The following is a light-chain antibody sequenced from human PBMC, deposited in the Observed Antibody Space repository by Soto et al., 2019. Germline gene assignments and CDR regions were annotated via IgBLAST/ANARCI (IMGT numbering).Light chain of an antibody. CDR3: CSYAGSDTWV. J-gene: IGLJ3*02. V-gene: IGLV2-11*01. CDR2: DVN. Sequence: QSVLTQPRSVSGSRGHSVTISCTGTGSDVGNYNYVSWYQQHPGKAPKVMIYDVNKWPSGVPDRFSGSKSGNTASLPISALQAEDEDDYYCCSYAGSDTWVFGGGTKLTVL. CDR1: GSDVGNYNY.